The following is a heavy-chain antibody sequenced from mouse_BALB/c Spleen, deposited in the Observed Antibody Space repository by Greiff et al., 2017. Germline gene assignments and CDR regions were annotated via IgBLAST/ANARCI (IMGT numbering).Heavy chain of an antibody. CDR1: GFTFSSYT. D-gene: IGHD2-10*01. Sequence: EVKLVESGGGLVQPGGSLKLSCAASGFTFSSYTMSWVRQTPEKRLEWVAYISNGGGSTYYPDTVKGRFTISRDNAKNTLYLQMSSLKSEDTAMYYCATYYGNYWYFDVWGAGTTVTVSS. CDR3: ATYYGNYWYFDV. J-gene: IGHJ1*01. CDR2: ISNGGGST. V-gene: IGHV5-12-2*01.